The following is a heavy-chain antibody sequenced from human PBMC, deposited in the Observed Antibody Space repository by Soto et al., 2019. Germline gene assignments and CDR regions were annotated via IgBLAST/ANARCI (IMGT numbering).Heavy chain of an antibody. Sequence: SLRLSCAASGFTFSSYGMHWVRQAPGKGLEWVAVIWYVGSNKYYADSVKGRFTISRDNSKNTLYLQMNSLRAEDTAVYYCARAASDYGDVCNYWGQGTLVTVSS. CDR3: ARAASDYGDVCNY. J-gene: IGHJ4*02. CDR2: IWYVGSNK. D-gene: IGHD4-17*01. CDR1: GFTFSSYG. V-gene: IGHV3-33*01.